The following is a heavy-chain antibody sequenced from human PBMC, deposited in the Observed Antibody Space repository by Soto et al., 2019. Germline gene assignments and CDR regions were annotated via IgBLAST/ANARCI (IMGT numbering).Heavy chain of an antibody. D-gene: IGHD7-27*01. CDR1: GFILSDCA. V-gene: IGHV3-48*01. CDR2: ISSSSSVI. CDR3: AIDLSWGSNWYYYMDV. J-gene: IGHJ6*03. Sequence: EVQLVESGGGLVQPGGSLRLSCATSGFILSDCAMNWVRQAPGKGLEWVSYISSSSSVIDYADSVKGRFTVSRDNARNSLYLRMNSLRAEDTAVYYCAIDLSWGSNWYYYMDVWGKGTTVTVS.